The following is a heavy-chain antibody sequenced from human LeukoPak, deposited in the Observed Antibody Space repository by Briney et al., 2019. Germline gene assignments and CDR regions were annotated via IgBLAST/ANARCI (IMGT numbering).Heavy chain of an antibody. Sequence: SETLSLTCTVSGGSISSYYWSWIRQPPGKGLEWIGYIYYSGSTNYNPSLKSRVTISVDTSKNQFSLKLSSVIAADTAVYCCARSFGVVIEYFDYWGQGTLVTVSS. CDR3: ARSFGVVIEYFDY. V-gene: IGHV4-59*01. J-gene: IGHJ4*02. CDR1: GGSISSYY. D-gene: IGHD3-3*01. CDR2: IYYSGST.